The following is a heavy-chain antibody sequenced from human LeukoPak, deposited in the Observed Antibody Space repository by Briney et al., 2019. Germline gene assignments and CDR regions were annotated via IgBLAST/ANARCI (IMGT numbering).Heavy chain of an antibody. J-gene: IGHJ5*02. CDR1: GGSISSYY. CDR2: IYYSGST. Sequence: PSETLSLTCTVSGGSISSYYWSWIRQPPGKGLEWIGYIYYSGSTNYSPSLKSRLTMSVDKSKNEVSLKLTSVTAADTAVYYCAKDRDRGILAAGWFEPWGQGTLVTVSS. V-gene: IGHV4-59*12. CDR3: AKDRDRGILAAGWFEP. D-gene: IGHD6-13*01.